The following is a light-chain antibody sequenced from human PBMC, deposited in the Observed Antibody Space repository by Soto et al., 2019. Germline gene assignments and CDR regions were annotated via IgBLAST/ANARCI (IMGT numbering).Light chain of an antibody. J-gene: IGKJ5*01. CDR3: QQRSNWPPIT. Sequence: EIVLTQSPATLSLSAGERATLSCRSSQGVNSYLTWYQQKPGQAPRLLIYDASNRATGIPARFSGSWSGTDFTLTISSLEPEDIAVYYCQQRSNWPPITFGQGTRLEIK. CDR1: QGVNSY. V-gene: IGKV3-11*01. CDR2: DAS.